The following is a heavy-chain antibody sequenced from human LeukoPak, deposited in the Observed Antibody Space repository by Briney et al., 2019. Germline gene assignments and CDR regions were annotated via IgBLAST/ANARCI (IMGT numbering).Heavy chain of an antibody. CDR3: ARSLSGLDSGDR. V-gene: IGHV4-59*01. J-gene: IGHJ5*02. CDR1: YGSISSYY. CDR2: IYSSGIT. Sequence: SETLSLTCIVSYGSISSYYWSWIRQPPGKGLEWIGQIYSSGITNYSPSLKSRVTISVDTSKNQFSLKLTSVTSADTAVYYCARSLSGLDSGDRWGQGTLVTVSS. D-gene: IGHD5-12*01.